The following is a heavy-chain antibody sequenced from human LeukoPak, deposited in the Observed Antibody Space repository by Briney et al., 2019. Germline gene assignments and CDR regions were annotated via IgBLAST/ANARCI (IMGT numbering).Heavy chain of an antibody. CDR2: IYYSGST. Sequence: SETLSLTCTVSGGSLSSYYWSWIRQPPGKGLEWIGYIYYSGSTNYNPSLKSRVTISVDTSKNQFSLKLSSVTAADTAVYYCARGANYGDYYMDVWGKGTTVTVSS. J-gene: IGHJ6*03. D-gene: IGHD4-17*01. CDR1: GGSLSSYY. V-gene: IGHV4-59*01. CDR3: ARGANYGDYYMDV.